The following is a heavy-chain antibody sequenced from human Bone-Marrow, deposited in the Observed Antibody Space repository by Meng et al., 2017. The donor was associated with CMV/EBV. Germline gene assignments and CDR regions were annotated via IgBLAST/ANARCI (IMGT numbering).Heavy chain of an antibody. CDR1: GFTFSRHW. V-gene: IGHV3-7*01. CDR3: ARYHDGSAWDDAFDI. Sequence: GGSLRLSCEASGFTFSRHWMTWVRQAPGKGLEWVANIDENGGETYYVDSVKGRFTISRDNAQNALLLQMTSLRVEDTAVYYCARYHDGSAWDDAFDIWGQGTLVTVSS. D-gene: IGHD3-22*01. J-gene: IGHJ3*02. CDR2: IDENGGET.